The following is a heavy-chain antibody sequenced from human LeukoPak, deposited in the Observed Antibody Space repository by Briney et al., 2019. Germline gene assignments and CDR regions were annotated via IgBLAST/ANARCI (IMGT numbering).Heavy chain of an antibody. Sequence: GGSLRLSCAASGFTFSSHWMSWVRQAPGKGPEWVANIKQDGTEIYYADSVKGRFTISRDNAKNSLYLQMNSLRDEDTAAYYCARDKVVGATFFDYWGQGTLVTVSS. D-gene: IGHD1-26*01. V-gene: IGHV3-7*01. CDR3: ARDKVVGATFFDY. CDR1: GFTFSSHW. CDR2: IKQDGTEI. J-gene: IGHJ4*02.